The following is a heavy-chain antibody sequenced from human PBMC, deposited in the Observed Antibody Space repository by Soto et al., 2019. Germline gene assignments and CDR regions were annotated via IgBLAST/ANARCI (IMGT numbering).Heavy chain of an antibody. V-gene: IGHV1-18*01. Sequence: ASVKVSCKASGYTFTSYGISWVRQAPGQGLEWMGWISAYNGNTNYAQKLQGRVTMTTDTSTSTAYMELRSLRSDDTAVYYCARDTGRYDFWSGYYTSEYYFDYWGQGTLVTVSS. CDR1: GYTFTSYG. CDR3: ARDTGRYDFWSGYYTSEYYFDY. CDR2: ISAYNGNT. D-gene: IGHD3-3*01. J-gene: IGHJ4*02.